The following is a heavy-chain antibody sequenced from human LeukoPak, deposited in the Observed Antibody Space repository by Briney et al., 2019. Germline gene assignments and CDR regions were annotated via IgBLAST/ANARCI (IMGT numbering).Heavy chain of an antibody. V-gene: IGHV3-23*01. D-gene: IGHD2-8*01. J-gene: IGHJ4*02. CDR1: GFTFSSYA. CDR2: ISGSGGST. Sequence: GGSLRLSCAASGFTFSSYAMSWVRQAPGKGLEWVSAISGSGGSTYYADSVKGRFTISRDNSKNTLYLQMDSLRAEDTAVYYCAKVRMRLYYFDYWGQGTLVTVSS. CDR3: AKVRMRLYYFDY.